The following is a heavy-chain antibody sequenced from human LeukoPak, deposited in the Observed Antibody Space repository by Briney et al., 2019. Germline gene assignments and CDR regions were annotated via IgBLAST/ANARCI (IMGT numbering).Heavy chain of an antibody. J-gene: IGHJ3*02. Sequence: GGSLRLSCAASGFTFSNYGMHWVRQAPGKGLEWVAVISYDGSNKYYADSVKGRFTISRDNSKNTLYLQMNSLRAEDTAVYYCAKDQEITFGGVIARSGAFDIWGQGTMVTVSS. CDR1: GFTFSNYG. CDR3: AKDQEITFGGVIARSGAFDI. D-gene: IGHD3-16*02. V-gene: IGHV3-30*18. CDR2: ISYDGSNK.